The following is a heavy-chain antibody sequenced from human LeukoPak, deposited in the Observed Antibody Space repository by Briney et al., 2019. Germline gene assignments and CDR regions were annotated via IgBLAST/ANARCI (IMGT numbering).Heavy chain of an antibody. CDR3: ARVHYDILTGYLEIRFDDY. V-gene: IGHV1-18*01. D-gene: IGHD3-9*01. Sequence: GASVKVSCKASGYTFTSYGISWVRQAPGQGLEWMGWISAYNGNTNYAQKLQGRVTMTTDTSTSTAYMELRSLRSDDTAVYYCARVHYDILTGYLEIRFDDYWGQGTLVTVSS. CDR2: ISAYNGNT. J-gene: IGHJ4*02. CDR1: GYTFTSYG.